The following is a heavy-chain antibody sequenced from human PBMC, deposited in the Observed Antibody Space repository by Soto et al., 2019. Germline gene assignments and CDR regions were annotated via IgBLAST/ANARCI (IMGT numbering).Heavy chain of an antibody. CDR3: ARPDYDILTGYHYAPFDY. V-gene: IGHV1-69*13. J-gene: IGHJ4*02. D-gene: IGHD3-9*01. Sequence: ASVKVSCKASGGTFSSYAISWVRQAPGQGLEWMGGIIPIFGTANYAQKFQGRVTITADESTSTAYMELSSLRSEDTAVYYCARPDYDILTGYHYAPFDYWGQGTLVTVSS. CDR2: IIPIFGTA. CDR1: GGTFSSYA.